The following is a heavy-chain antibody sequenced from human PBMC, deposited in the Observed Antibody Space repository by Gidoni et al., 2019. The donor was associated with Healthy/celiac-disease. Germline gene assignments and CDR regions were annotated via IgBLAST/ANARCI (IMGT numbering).Heavy chain of an antibody. J-gene: IGHJ6*02. CDR3: ARVNYGDHSYYYYGMDV. CDR2: ISAYNGNT. CDR1: GYTFTSYG. Sequence: QVQLVQSGAEVKKPGASVKVSCKASGYTFTSYGISWVRQAPGQGLEWMGWISAYNGNTNYAQKLQGRVTMTTDTSTSTAYMELRSLRSDDTAVYYCARVNYGDHSYYYYGMDVWGQGTTVTVAS. V-gene: IGHV1-18*01. D-gene: IGHD4-17*01.